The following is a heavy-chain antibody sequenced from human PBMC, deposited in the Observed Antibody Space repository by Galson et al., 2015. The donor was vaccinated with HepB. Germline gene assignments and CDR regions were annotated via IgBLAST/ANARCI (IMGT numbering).Heavy chain of an antibody. CDR1: GFTFSKFG. CDR2: ISSDGSKR. CDR3: ARGLSIGYCSGTSCYAGYGMGV. Sequence: SLRLSCAASGFTFSKFGMHWVRQAPGKGLEWETVISSDGSKRYYADSVKGRFTISRDNSKNTLNLQMNSLRVEDTAVYYCARGLSIGYCSGTSCYAGYGMGVWGQGTSVTVSS. V-gene: IGHV3-30*03. J-gene: IGHJ6*02. D-gene: IGHD2-2*03.